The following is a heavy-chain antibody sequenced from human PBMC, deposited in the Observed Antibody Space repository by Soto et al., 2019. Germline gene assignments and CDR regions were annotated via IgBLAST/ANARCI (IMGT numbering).Heavy chain of an antibody. CDR2: IYYSGST. Sequence: ASETLSLTCTVSGGSISSYYWSWIRQPPGKGLEWIGYIYYSGSTNYNPSLKSRVTISVDTSKNQFSLKLSSVTAADTAVYYCARTHPMTYYYDSGGYYENWFDPWGQGTLVTVSS. J-gene: IGHJ5*02. CDR1: GGSISSYY. CDR3: ARTHPMTYYYDSGGYYENWFDP. V-gene: IGHV4-59*01. D-gene: IGHD3-22*01.